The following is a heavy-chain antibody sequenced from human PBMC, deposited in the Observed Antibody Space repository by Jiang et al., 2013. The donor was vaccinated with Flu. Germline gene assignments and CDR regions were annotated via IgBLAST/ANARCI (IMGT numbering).Heavy chain of an antibody. CDR3: ARSNYDILTGYYTSYFDY. J-gene: IGHJ4*02. CDR1: GYSFTSYW. D-gene: IGHD3-9*01. CDR2: IYPGDSDT. Sequence: GAEVKKPGESLKISCKGSGYSFTSYWIGWVRQMPGKGLEWMGIIYPGDSDTRYSPSFQGQVTISADKSISTAYLQWSSLKASDTAMYYCARSNYDILTGYYTSYFDYWGQGTLVTVSS. V-gene: IGHV5-51*01.